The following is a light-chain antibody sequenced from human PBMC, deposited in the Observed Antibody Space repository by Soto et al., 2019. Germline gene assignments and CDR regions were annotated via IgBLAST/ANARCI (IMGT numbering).Light chain of an antibody. CDR3: QQSYSTLPLT. V-gene: IGKV1-39*01. Sequence: DIQMTQSPSSLSASVGDRVTITCRASQSISSNLNLYQQKPGKAPKLLIYAASSLQRGIPSSFSGSGSGTDFTLTISSLQPEDFANYYCQQSYSTLPLTFGGGTKVEIQ. CDR2: AAS. J-gene: IGKJ4*01. CDR1: QSISSN.